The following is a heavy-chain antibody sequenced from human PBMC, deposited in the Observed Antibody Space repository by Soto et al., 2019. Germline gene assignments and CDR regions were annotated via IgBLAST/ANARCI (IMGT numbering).Heavy chain of an antibody. CDR2: ISASGSTI. D-gene: IGHD6-19*01. CDR1: GFTFSDYY. CDR3: ATELAGTLYFHH. Sequence: GGSLRLSCAASGFTFSDYYMSWIRQAPGKGLEWVSYISASGSTINSADSVEGRFTISRDNAKNSLYLQMKSLRAEDTAMYYCATELAGTLYFHHWGQGTLVTVSS. J-gene: IGHJ1*01. V-gene: IGHV3-11*01.